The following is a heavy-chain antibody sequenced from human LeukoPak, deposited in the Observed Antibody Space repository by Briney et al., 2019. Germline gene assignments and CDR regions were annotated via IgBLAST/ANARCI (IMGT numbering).Heavy chain of an antibody. Sequence: SETLSLTCIVSGGSINNHYWTWIRQTPGKGLEWIGDIHYTGTTKYNPSLKSRVTISIDTSKNQFSLKLSSVTAADTAVYYCASLSTVTTNEFDYWGQGTLVTVSS. V-gene: IGHV4-59*11. J-gene: IGHJ4*02. CDR1: GGSINNHY. CDR3: ASLSTVTTNEFDY. D-gene: IGHD4-17*01. CDR2: IHYTGTT.